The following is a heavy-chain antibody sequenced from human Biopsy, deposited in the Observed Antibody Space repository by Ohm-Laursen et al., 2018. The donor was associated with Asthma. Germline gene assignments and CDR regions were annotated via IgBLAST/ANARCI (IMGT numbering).Heavy chain of an antibody. V-gene: IGHV4-31*03. CDR3: ARATSTWSQSGPHYFDH. CDR2: ISYSGTT. D-gene: IGHD6-13*01. CDR1: GDSISSPAYY. J-gene: IGHJ4*02. Sequence: TLSLTCPVSGDSISSPAYYWSWVRQHPGKGLEWIGYISYSGTTFYHPSLMSRLIISLDTSKNQFSLKLTSVTAADTAVYYCARATSTWSQSGPHYFDHWGQGTLVTVSS.